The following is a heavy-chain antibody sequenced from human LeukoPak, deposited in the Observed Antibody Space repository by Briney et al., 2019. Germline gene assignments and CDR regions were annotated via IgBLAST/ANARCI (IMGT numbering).Heavy chain of an antibody. CDR3: ASPIVGATVAFSV. CDR2: INPSGGST. V-gene: IGHV1-46*01. D-gene: IGHD1-26*01. J-gene: IGHJ4*02. Sequence: ASVKVSCKASVYTFTSYYMHWVRQAPGQGLEWMGIINPSGGSTSYAQKFQGRVTMTRDTSTSTVYMELSSLRSEDTAVYYCASPIVGATVAFSVWGQGTLVTVSS. CDR1: VYTFTSYY.